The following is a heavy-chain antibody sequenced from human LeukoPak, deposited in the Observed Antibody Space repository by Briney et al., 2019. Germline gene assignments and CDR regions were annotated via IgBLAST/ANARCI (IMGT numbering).Heavy chain of an antibody. CDR3: AKDWNSSDAFDI. CDR2: IRYDGSNK. Sequence: GGSLRLSCAASGFPLSSYGMHGVGQAPARGRDGVAFIRYDGSNKYYVDSVKGRFTISRDNSKNTLYLQMNSLRAEDTAVYYCAKDWNSSDAFDIWGQGTMVTVSS. V-gene: IGHV3-30*02. J-gene: IGHJ3*02. CDR1: GFPLSSYG. D-gene: IGHD1/OR15-1a*01.